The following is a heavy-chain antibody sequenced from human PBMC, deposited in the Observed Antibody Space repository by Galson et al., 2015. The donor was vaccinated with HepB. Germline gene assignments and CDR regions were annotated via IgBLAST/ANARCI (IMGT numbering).Heavy chain of an antibody. V-gene: IGHV1-69*13. CDR3: ARGRALNHCSSTSCYKVYYYYYMDV. J-gene: IGHJ6*03. D-gene: IGHD2-2*02. CDR1: GGTFSSYA. Sequence: SVKVSCKASGGTFSSYAISWVRQAPGQGLEWMGGIIPIFGTANYAQKFQGRVTITADESTSTAYMELSSLRSEDTAVYYCARGRALNHCSSTSCYKVYYYYYMDVWGKGTTVTVSS. CDR2: IIPIFGTA.